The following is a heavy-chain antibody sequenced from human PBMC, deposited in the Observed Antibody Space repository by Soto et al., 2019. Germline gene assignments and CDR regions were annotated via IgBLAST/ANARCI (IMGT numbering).Heavy chain of an antibody. J-gene: IGHJ5*02. Sequence: PSETLSLTCSVSGASVSSYYWSWVRQPPGKGLEWIGYIYYIGAYNYNPSLKSRVTISVDTSKNQFSLKLTSVTAADTAVYYCARTPETRDWLDPWGQGTLVTASS. V-gene: IGHV4-59*02. CDR3: ARTPETRDWLDP. CDR1: GASVSSYY. CDR2: IYYIGAY. D-gene: IGHD1-7*01.